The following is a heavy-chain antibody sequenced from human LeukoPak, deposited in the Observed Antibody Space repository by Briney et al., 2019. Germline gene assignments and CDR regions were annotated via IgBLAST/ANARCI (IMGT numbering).Heavy chain of an antibody. J-gene: IGHJ4*02. V-gene: IGHV4-59*01. CDR3: AREAAAGRDRPLYFDY. D-gene: IGHD6-13*01. CDR1: GGSISSYY. Sequence: SETLSLTCTVSGGSISSYYWSWIRQPPGKGLEWIGYIYHSGSTNYNPSLKSRVTISVDTSKNQFSLKLSSVTAADTAVYYCAREAAAGRDRPLYFDYWGQGTLVTVSS. CDR2: IYHSGST.